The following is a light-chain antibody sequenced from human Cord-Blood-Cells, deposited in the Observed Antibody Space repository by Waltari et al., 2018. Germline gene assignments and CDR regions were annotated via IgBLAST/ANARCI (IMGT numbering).Light chain of an antibody. CDR3: SSYTSSSTWV. V-gene: IGLV2-14*01. J-gene: IGLJ3*02. Sequence: SALTQPASGSGSPGQSTTISCTGTSSEVGGFNYVPWYQQPPGKAPKLIIYDVSNRPSGVSNRFSGSKSGNTASLTISGLQAEDEADYYCSSYTSSSTWVFGGGTKLTVL. CDR1: SSEVGGFNY. CDR2: DVS.